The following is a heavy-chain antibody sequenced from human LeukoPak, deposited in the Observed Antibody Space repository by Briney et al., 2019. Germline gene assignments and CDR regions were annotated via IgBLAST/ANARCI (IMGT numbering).Heavy chain of an antibody. CDR3: ARLLRNIAAAVYYFDN. J-gene: IGHJ4*02. V-gene: IGHV5-51*01. Sequence: GESLKISCKGSGYSFTSYWIGWVRQMPGRGLEWMGIIYSGDSDTRYSPSFQGQVTISADKSISTSYFQWSSLKASDTAMYYCARLLRNIAAAVYYFDNWGQGTLVTVSS. CDR1: GYSFTSYW. CDR2: IYSGDSDT. D-gene: IGHD6-13*01.